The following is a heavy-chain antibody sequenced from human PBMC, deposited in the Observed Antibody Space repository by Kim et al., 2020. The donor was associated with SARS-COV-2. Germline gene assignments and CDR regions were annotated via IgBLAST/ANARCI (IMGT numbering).Heavy chain of an antibody. J-gene: IGHJ4*02. V-gene: IGHV4-38-2*02. D-gene: IGHD3-22*01. CDR1: GYSISSGYY. CDR2: IYHSGST. Sequence: SETLSLTCTVSGYSISSGYYWGWIRQPPGKGLEWIGSIYHSGSTYYNPSLKSRVTISVDTSKNQFSLKLSSVTAADTAVYYCARVPPQKTSYYYDSSGHYFDYWGQGTLVTVSS. CDR3: ARVPPQKTSYYYDSSGHYFDY.